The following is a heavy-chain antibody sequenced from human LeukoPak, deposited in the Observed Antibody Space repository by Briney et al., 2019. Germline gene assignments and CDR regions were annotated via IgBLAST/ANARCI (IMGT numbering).Heavy chain of an antibody. D-gene: IGHD3-16*01. V-gene: IGHV3-9*01. J-gene: IGHJ6*02. CDR3: ARGGGLDV. CDR2: INGNSDKI. Sequence: GGSLRLSCATSGFTFDEYAMHWVRQAPGKGLEWVSGINGNSDKIGYADSVKGRFTISRDSAKKSLYLQMSNLRAEDTAVYFCARGGGLDVWGQGATVTVSS. CDR1: GFTFDEYA.